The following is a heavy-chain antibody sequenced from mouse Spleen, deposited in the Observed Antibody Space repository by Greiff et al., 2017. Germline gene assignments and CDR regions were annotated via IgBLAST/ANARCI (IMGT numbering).Heavy chain of an antibody. CDR1: GFNIKDDY. D-gene: IGHD5-1*01. Sequence: VQLQQSGAELVRPGASVKLSCTASGFNIKDDYMHWVKQRPEQGLEWIGWIDPENGDTEYASKFQGKATITADTSSNTAYLQLSSLTSEDTAVYYCTTWGSNYAMDYWGQGTSVTVSS. J-gene: IGHJ4*01. V-gene: IGHV14-4*01. CDR3: TTWGSNYAMDY. CDR2: IDPENGDT.